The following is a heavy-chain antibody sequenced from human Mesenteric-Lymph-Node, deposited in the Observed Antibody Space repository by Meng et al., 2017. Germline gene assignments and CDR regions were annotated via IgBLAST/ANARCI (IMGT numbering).Heavy chain of an antibody. CDR1: GFTFSSYA. J-gene: IGHJ4*02. D-gene: IGHD4-23*01. CDR2: ISGYGGST. CDR3: AKFPYAVVAPKTYFDY. Sequence: GESLKISCAASGFTFSSYAMSWVRQAPGKGLEWVSCISGYGGSTYYADSVNGRFTISRDNSKSTLFLQMNSLRAEDTAVYYCAKFPYAVVAPKTYFDYWGQGSLVTVSS. V-gene: IGHV3-23*01.